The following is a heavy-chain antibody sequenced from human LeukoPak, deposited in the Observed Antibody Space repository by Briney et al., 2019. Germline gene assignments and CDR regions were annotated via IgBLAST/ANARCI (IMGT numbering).Heavy chain of an antibody. CDR1: GYSISSGYY. D-gene: IGHD2-15*01. CDR3: ARDRPGGSGLDY. Sequence: SETLSLTCTVSGYSISSGYYWGWIRQPPGKGLEWIGSIYHSGSTYYNPSLKSRVTISVDTSKNQFSLKLSSVTAADTAVYYCARDRPGGSGLDYWGEGTLVTVSS. J-gene: IGHJ4*02. V-gene: IGHV4-38-2*02. CDR2: IYHSGST.